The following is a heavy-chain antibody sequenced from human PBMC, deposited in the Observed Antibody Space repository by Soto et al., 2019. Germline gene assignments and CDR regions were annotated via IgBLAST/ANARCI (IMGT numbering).Heavy chain of an antibody. V-gene: IGHV3-30*04. Sequence: QVQLVESGGGVVQPGRSLRLSCAASGFTLSAYTMHWVRQPPGKGLEWVAVISHDGKNERYTDPVKGRFTVSRDNSKSTVYLQMNSLKSEDTAVYYCARDGYSGRSDGFDIWGQGTMVTVSS. J-gene: IGHJ3*02. CDR2: ISHDGKNE. CDR1: GFTLSAYT. D-gene: IGHD1-26*01. CDR3: ARDGYSGRSDGFDI.